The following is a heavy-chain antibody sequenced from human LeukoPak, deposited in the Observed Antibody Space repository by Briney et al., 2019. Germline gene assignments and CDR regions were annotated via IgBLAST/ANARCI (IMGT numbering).Heavy chain of an antibody. J-gene: IGHJ6*04. CDR3: ARDCVVVVPAATLGRDYYYYYGMDV. CDR1: GFTFSSYE. Sequence: PGGSLRLSCAASGFTFSSYEMNWVRQAPGKGLEWVSYISSSGSTIYYADSVQGRFTISRDNAKNSLYLQMNSLRAEDTAVYYCARDCVVVVPAATLGRDYYYYYGMDVWGKGTTVTVSS. D-gene: IGHD2-2*01. V-gene: IGHV3-48*03. CDR2: ISSSGSTI.